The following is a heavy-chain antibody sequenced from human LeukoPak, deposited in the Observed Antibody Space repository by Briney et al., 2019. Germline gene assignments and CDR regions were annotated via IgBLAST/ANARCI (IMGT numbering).Heavy chain of an antibody. D-gene: IGHD1-14*01. Sequence: SETLSLTCTVSGGSLNSYYWSWIRQPPGKRLEWNGYISYTGGEINYNPSLKSRLTLSVDTSEHQFSLMLTSVTAADTAIYYCARQPGGTAAFDVWAQGTMVTVSS. CDR1: GGSLNSYY. CDR2: ISYTGGEI. V-gene: IGHV4-59*08. CDR3: ARQPGGTAAFDV. J-gene: IGHJ3*01.